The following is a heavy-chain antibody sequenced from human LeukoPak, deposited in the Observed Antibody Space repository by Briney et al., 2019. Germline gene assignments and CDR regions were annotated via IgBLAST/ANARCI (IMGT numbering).Heavy chain of an antibody. V-gene: IGHV4-59*12. D-gene: IGHD2-21*02. Sequence: SETLSLTCTVSGGSISGYYWSWIRQPPGKGLEWIGHIYYSGSTNYNPSLKSRVTISLDTSKNQFSLKLSSVTAADTAVYYCAREGGDLAHFAYWGQGTLVTVSS. CDR1: GGSISGYY. CDR3: AREGGDLAHFAY. J-gene: IGHJ4*02. CDR2: IYYSGST.